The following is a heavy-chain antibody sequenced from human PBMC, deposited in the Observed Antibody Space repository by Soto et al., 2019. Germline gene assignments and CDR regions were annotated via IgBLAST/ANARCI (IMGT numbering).Heavy chain of an antibody. J-gene: IGHJ4*02. D-gene: IGHD3-16*02. CDR3: ARDSYPDYDYVWGSYRSTYPFDY. Sequence: ASVKVSCKASGYTFTSYGISWVRQAPGQGLEWMGWISAYNGNTNYAQKLQGRVTMTTDTSTSTAYMELRSLRSDDTAVYYCARDSYPDYDYVWGSYRSTYPFDYWGQGTLVTVSS. CDR1: GYTFTSYG. V-gene: IGHV1-18*04. CDR2: ISAYNGNT.